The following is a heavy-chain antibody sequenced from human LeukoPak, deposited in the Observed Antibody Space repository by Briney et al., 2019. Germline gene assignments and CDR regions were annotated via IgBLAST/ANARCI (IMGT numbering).Heavy chain of an antibody. J-gene: IGHJ4*02. D-gene: IGHD6-19*01. Sequence: GGSLRLSCAASGFSNYAMNWVRQAPGKGLEWVARISYDGTNKYYADSVKGRFTISRDNSKNTVYLQMNSLRTEDTAVYYCAKASWVSSADAVLWGQGTVVTVS. V-gene: IGHV3-30*04. CDR1: GFSNYA. CDR3: AKASWVSSADAVL. CDR2: ISYDGTNK.